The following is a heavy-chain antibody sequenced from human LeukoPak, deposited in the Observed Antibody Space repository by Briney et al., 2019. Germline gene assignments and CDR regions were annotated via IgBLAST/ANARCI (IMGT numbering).Heavy chain of an antibody. CDR1: GYTFTTYW. J-gene: IGHJ4*02. CDR3: ARALGGSGWRFEY. V-gene: IGHV5-51*01. Sequence: GESLKISCKASGYTFTTYWIGWVRQVPGEGLEFMGVIYPGDSDTRYRPSFQGQVTISADKSISTAYLQWSSLKASDTAMYYCARALGGSGWRFEYWGQGTLVTVSS. D-gene: IGHD6-19*01. CDR2: IYPGDSDT.